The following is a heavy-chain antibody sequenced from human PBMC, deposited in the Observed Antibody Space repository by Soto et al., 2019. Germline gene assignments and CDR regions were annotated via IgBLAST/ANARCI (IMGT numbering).Heavy chain of an antibody. CDR2: INHSGST. J-gene: IGHJ6*03. Sequence: QVQLQQWGAGLLKPSETLSLTCAVYGGSFSGYYWSWIRQPPGKGLEWIGEINHSGSTNYNPSLKSRVTISVDTSKNQFSLKLSSVTAADTPVYYCARGSITMVRGVTWGGYYYYYMDVWGKGTTVTVSS. D-gene: IGHD3-10*01. CDR1: GGSFSGYY. CDR3: ARGSITMVRGVTWGGYYYYYMDV. V-gene: IGHV4-34*01.